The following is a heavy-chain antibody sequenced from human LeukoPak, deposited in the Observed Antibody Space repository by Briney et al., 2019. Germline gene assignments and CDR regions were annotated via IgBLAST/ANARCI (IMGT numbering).Heavy chain of an antibody. D-gene: IGHD6-13*01. Sequence: PGGSLRLSCAASGFFFNTNAMSWVRQAPGMGLEWVAAIGNSDETYYADAVKGRFTISRDNAKNSLYLQMNSLRAEDMALYYCAKDIAAAGTDYFDYWGQGTLITVSS. V-gene: IGHV3-23*01. CDR3: AKDIAAAGTDYFDY. CDR1: GFFFNTNA. CDR2: IGNSDET. J-gene: IGHJ4*02.